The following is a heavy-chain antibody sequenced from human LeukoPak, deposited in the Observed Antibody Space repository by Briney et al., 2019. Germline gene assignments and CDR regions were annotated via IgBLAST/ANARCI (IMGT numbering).Heavy chain of an antibody. V-gene: IGHV1-2*02. CDR1: GYTFTGYY. D-gene: IGHD2-8*02. CDR3: ARDSKVLVDY. J-gene: IGHJ4*02. Sequence: ASVKASCKASGYTFTGYYMHWERHAPGQGLEWMGWINPNSGGTNYAQNFQGRVTMTRDTSISTAYMELSRLRSDDTAVYYCARDSKVLVDYWGQGTLVTVSS. CDR2: INPNSGGT.